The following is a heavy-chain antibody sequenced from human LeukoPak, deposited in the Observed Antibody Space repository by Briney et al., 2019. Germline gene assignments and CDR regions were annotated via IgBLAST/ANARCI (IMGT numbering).Heavy chain of an antibody. CDR2: IYYSGST. D-gene: IGHD3-3*01. CDR3: ARGYYDFWSGYYLYFDY. V-gene: IGHV4-59*01. Sequence: SETLSLTCTVSGGSISSYYWSWIRQPPGKGLEWIGYIYYSGSTNYNPSLKSRVTISVDTSKNQFSLKLSSVTAADTAVYDCARGYYDFWSGYYLYFDYWGQGTLVTVSS. J-gene: IGHJ4*02. CDR1: GGSISSYY.